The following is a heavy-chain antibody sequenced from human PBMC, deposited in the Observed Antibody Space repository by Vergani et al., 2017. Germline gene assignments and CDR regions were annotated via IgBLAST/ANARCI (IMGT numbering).Heavy chain of an antibody. J-gene: IGHJ5*02. Sequence: EVQLLESGGGLVQPGGSLRLSCAASGFTFSSHAMSWVRQAPGKGLEWVSAISGSGGSTYYADSGKGRFTISRDNSKNTLYLQMNSLRAEDTDVYYCAKESDRYGDYGGWFDPWGQGTLVTVSS. CDR1: GFTFSSHA. CDR2: ISGSGGST. V-gene: IGHV3-23*01. CDR3: AKESDRYGDYGGWFDP. D-gene: IGHD4-17*01.